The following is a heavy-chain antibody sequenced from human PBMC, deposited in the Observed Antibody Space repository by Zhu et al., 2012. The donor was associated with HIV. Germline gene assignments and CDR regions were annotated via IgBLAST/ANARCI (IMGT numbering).Heavy chain of an antibody. CDR2: IYYSGST. CDR3: ARALEPVAGAYYFDY. D-gene: IGHD6-19*01. CDR1: GYSISSGYY. J-gene: IGHJ4*02. Sequence: VQLQESGPGLVKPSETLSLTCAVSGYSISSGYYWGWIRQPPGKGLEWIGRIYYSGSTYYNPSLKSRVTISVDTSKNQFSLKLSSVTATDTAVYYCARALEPVAGAYYFDYWGQGTLVTVSS. V-gene: IGHV4-38-2*01.